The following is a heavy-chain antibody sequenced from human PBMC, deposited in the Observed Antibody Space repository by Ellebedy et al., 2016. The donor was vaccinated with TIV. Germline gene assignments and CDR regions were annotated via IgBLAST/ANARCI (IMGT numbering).Heavy chain of an antibody. D-gene: IGHD3-10*01. V-gene: IGHV5-51*01. CDR3: ARHLVRGLALGSRSTGFDP. Sequence: PGGSLRLSCKGSGYSFANYWIGWVRQMPGKGLEWMGILYPGDSNAKSSPSFRGQVTFSVDKSINTAYLHWRSLKASDSAMYYCARHLVRGLALGSRSTGFDPWGQGTLVTVSS. CDR1: GYSFANYW. CDR2: LYPGDSNA. J-gene: IGHJ5*02.